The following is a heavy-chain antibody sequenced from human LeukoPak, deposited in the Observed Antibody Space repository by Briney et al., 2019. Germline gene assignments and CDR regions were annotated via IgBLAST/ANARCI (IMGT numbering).Heavy chain of an antibody. V-gene: IGHV4-30-2*01. J-gene: IGHJ4*02. D-gene: IGHD3-16*02. CDR1: GGSISSGGYS. CDR2: IYHSGST. CDR3: ASTQYYDYVWGSYRALDY. Sequence: PSQTLSLTCAVSGGSISSGGYSWSWIRQPPGKGLEWIGYIYHSGSTYYNPSLKSRVTISVDRSKNQFSLKLSSVTAADTAVYYCASTQYYDYVWGSYRALDYWGQGTLVTVFS.